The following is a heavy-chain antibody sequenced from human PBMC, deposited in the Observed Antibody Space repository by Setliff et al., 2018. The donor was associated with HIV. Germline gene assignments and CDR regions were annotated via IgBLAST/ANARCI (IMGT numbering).Heavy chain of an antibody. V-gene: IGHV1-69*05. D-gene: IGHD1-26*01. CDR1: GGTFSSYA. CDR2: IIPMFGTR. Sequence: SVKVSCKASGGTFSSYAINWVRQASGQGLEWMGGIIPMFGTRNYAQKFQGRVTITTDESTSTAYMELSSLRSEDTALYYCARGQSQGYAYSGSYGAFDIWGQGTMVTVS. J-gene: IGHJ3*02. CDR3: ARGQSQGYAYSGSYGAFDI.